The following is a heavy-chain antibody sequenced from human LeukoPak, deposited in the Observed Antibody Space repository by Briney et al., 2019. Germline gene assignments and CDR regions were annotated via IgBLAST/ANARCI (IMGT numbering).Heavy chain of an antibody. CDR1: GYTFTNYG. CDR3: ARGAGGRTLVTPPGWDY. V-gene: IGHV1-18*01. J-gene: IGHJ4*02. CDR2: ISAYNGNT. D-gene: IGHD3-9*01. Sequence: ASVNVSCKASGYTFTNYGISWVRQAPGQGLEWMGWISAYNGNTHYAQKLQGRVTMTRDTAKNTAYLEMRSLRSDETAVYYCARGAGGRTLVTPPGWDYWGQGTLVTVSS.